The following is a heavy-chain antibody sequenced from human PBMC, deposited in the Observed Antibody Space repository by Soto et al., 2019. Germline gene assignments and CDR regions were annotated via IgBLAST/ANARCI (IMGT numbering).Heavy chain of an antibody. CDR3: AKDFSEMATIYGHLFDY. J-gene: IGHJ4*02. CDR1: GFTFSSHG. V-gene: IGHV3-30*18. D-gene: IGHD5-12*01. Sequence: QVQLVESGGGVVQPGRSLRLSCAASGFTFSSHGMHWVRQAPGKGLEWVAVISYDGSSEYYADSVKGRFTISRDNSKNTLYLHMNSLRPEDTAVYYCAKDFSEMATIYGHLFDYWGQGTLVTVSS. CDR2: ISYDGSSE.